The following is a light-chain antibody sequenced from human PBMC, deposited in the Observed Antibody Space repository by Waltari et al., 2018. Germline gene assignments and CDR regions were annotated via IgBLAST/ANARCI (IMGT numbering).Light chain of an antibody. J-gene: IGLJ2*01. CDR2: DVS. CDR3: SSYTSSTIVV. Sequence: QPALTQPASVSGSPGQPLTLSGTGNSSDVGDLTSVSWYQQHPGKAPKLMIYDVSKRPSGVSNHFSGSKSGNTASLTISGLQAEDEADYYCSSYTSSTIVVFGGGTKLTVL. V-gene: IGLV2-14*01. CDR1: SSDVGDLTS.